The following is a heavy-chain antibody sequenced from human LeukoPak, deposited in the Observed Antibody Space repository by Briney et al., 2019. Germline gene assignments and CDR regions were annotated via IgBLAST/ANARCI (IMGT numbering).Heavy chain of an antibody. D-gene: IGHD3-22*01. CDR3: AAGGDSSGLDY. J-gene: IGHJ4*02. CDR1: GGTFSSYA. CDR2: IIPIFGIA. Sequence: SVKVSCKASGGTFSSYAISWVRQAPGQGLEWMGRIIPIFGIANYAQKFQCRVTITADKSTSTAYMELSCLRSEDTAVYYCAAGGDSSGLDYWGQGTLVTVSS. V-gene: IGHV1-69*04.